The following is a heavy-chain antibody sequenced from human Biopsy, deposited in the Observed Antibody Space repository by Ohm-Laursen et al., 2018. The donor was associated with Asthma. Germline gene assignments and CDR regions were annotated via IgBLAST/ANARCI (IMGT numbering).Heavy chain of an antibody. CDR3: VRGSSSWHHGPFHYYYGLDV. V-gene: IGHV4-39*01. J-gene: IGHJ6*02. CDR2: IYYSGTT. CDR1: SGSGGYMRSGNYY. Sequence: SDTLSLTCSLSSGSGGYMRSGNYYWGWIRQPPGKGLEWIGSIYYSGTTYYNPSLESRFTVSADTSMNQFSLKLTSVTAADTAVYYCVRGSSSWHHGPFHYYYGLDVWGQGTTATVSS. D-gene: IGHD6-13*01.